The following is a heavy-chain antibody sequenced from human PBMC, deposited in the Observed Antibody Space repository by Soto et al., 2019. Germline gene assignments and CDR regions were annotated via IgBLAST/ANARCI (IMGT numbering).Heavy chain of an antibody. V-gene: IGHV3-33*01. Sequence: GGSLRLSCAASGFTFSSYGMHWVRQAPGKGLEWVAVIWYDGSNKYYADSVKGRFTISRDNSKNTLYLQMNSLRAEDTAVYYCASVGIDALGYSGMYAWGQGATLTVSS. CDR1: GFTFSSYG. D-gene: IGHD1-26*01. CDR2: IWYDGSNK. CDR3: ASVGIDALGYSGMYA. J-gene: IGHJ6*02.